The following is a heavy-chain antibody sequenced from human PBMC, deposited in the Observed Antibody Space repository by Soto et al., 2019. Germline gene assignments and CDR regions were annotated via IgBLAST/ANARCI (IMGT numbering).Heavy chain of an antibody. V-gene: IGHV3-9*01. D-gene: IGHD6-19*01. CDR2: ISWNSGII. CDR3: AEEPVDGKASDYGTAV. J-gene: IGHJ6*02. CDR1: GFTLDDYS. Sequence: EVQLVESGGGLVQPGRSLRLSCAASGFTLDDYSMHWVRQAPGKGLVWDSGISWNSGIIGHADSVKGRFTISRDNAKNCLYLQMNSLRAENTALYYCAEEPVDGKASDYGTAVWGHGNTVTFAS.